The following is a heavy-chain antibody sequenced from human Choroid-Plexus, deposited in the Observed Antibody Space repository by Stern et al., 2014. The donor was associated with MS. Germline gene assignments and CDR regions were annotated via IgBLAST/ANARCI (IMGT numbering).Heavy chain of an antibody. Sequence: VQLVQSGGGVAQPGRPLILSCAASGFTFRNFGMHSVRQAPGKGPEWVALISYDGSDKYYADSVKGRFTIFRDNSKNTLYMHMNSLRAEDTAVYYCAKDRQWSTYFFDYWGQGSLVTVSS. CDR2: ISYDGSDK. J-gene: IGHJ4*02. CDR1: GFTFRNFG. V-gene: IGHV3-30*18. CDR3: AKDRQWSTYFFDY. D-gene: IGHD2-15*01.